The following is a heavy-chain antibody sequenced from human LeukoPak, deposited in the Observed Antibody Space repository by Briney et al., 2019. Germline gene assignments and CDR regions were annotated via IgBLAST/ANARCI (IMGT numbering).Heavy chain of an antibody. CDR3: ARARGSFDAFDI. CDR2: INPNSGGT. J-gene: IGHJ3*02. V-gene: IGHV1-2*02. Sequence: ASVKVSCKASGYTFTSYGISWVRQAPGQGLEWMGWINPNSGGTNYAQKFQGRVTMTRDTSISTAYMELSRLRSEDTAVYYCARARGSFDAFDIWGQGTMVTVSS. D-gene: IGHD6-19*01. CDR1: GYTFTSYG.